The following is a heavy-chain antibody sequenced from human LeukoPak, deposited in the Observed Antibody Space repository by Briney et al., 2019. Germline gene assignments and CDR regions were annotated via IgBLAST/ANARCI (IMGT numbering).Heavy chain of an antibody. D-gene: IGHD4-17*01. Sequence: ASVKVSCKASGGTFSSYTISWVRQAPGQGLEWMGRIIPILGIANYAQKFQGRVTITADKSTSTAYMELSSLRSEDTAVYYCARGYGDYWFDPWGQGTLVTVSS. J-gene: IGHJ5*02. CDR1: GGTFSSYT. CDR2: IIPILGIA. V-gene: IGHV1-69*02. CDR3: ARGYGDYWFDP.